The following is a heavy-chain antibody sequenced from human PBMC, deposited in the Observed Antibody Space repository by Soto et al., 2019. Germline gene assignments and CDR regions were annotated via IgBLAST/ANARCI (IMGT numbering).Heavy chain of an antibody. J-gene: IGHJ4*02. CDR1: GYTFTNYA. CDR2: INAVLGNT. Sequence: ASVKVSCKASGYTFTNYAMHWVRQAPGQRLEWMGRINAVLGNTNYAQKFQGRVTITADKSASTAYMELSSLRSEDTAVYYCARLRIAGDCTNGVSCWGQGTLVTVSS. CDR3: ARLRIAGDCTNGVSC. V-gene: IGHV1-3*01. D-gene: IGHD2-8*01.